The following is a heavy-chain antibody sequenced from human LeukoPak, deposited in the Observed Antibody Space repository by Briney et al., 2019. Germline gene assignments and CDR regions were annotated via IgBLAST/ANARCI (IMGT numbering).Heavy chain of an antibody. CDR1: GIILSNYG. V-gene: IGHV3-23*01. CDR2: ISGSGGTT. Sequence: GGSLRLSCAVSGIILSNYGISWVRQAPGKGLEWVAGISGSGGTTNYADSVKGRFTISRDNPKNTLYLQMNSLRAEDTAVYFCAKRGVVIRVILVGFHKEAYYFDSWGQGALVTVSS. J-gene: IGHJ4*02. D-gene: IGHD3-22*01. CDR3: AKRGVVIRVILVGFHKEAYYFDS.